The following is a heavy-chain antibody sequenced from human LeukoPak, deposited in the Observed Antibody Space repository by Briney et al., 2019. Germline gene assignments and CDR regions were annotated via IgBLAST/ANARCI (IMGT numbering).Heavy chain of an antibody. CDR2: ISSSSSYI. CDR1: GFTFSSYS. V-gene: IGHV3-21*01. Sequence: TGGSLRLSCAASGFTFSSYSMNWVRQAPGKGLEWVSSISSSSSYIYYADSVKGRFTISRDNAKNSLYLQMNSLRAEDTAVYYCARDPLKGTTPSNWFDPWGQGTLVTVPS. D-gene: IGHD4-17*01. CDR3: ARDPLKGTTPSNWFDP. J-gene: IGHJ5*02.